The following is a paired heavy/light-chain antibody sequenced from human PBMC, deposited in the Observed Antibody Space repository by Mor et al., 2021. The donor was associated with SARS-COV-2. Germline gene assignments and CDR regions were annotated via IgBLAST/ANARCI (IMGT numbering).Light chain of an antibody. CDR3: LQDYNYPFT. CDR1: QGIRND. V-gene: IGKV1-6*01. Sequence: AIQMTQSPSSLSASVGDRVTITCRASQGIRNDLGWYQQKPGKAPKLLIYAASILHSGAPSRFSGSGSGTDFTLTISSLQPEDFATYYCLQDYNYPFTFGQGTRLELK. CDR2: AAS. J-gene: IGKJ5*01.
Heavy chain of an antibody. D-gene: IGHD2-21*02. CDR3: AKGSRGDFVVVTAANDYFDN. J-gene: IGHJ4*02. Sequence: EVQLLESGGGLVQPGGSLRLSCTASGFTFSGYVMNWVRQAPGQGLEWVSAISGSGGRTQYADSVKGRFTISRDNSKNTLYLQMDSLRVEDTAVYYCAKGSRGDFVVVTAANDYFDNWGQGALVTVSS. CDR2: ISGSGGRT. V-gene: IGHV3-23*01. CDR1: GFTFSGYV.